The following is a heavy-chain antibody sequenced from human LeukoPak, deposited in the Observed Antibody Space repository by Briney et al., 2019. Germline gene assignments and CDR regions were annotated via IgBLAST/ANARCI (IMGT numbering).Heavy chain of an antibody. V-gene: IGHV4-39*01. Sequence: SETLSLTCTVSGVSISSSNSYWGWIRQPPGKGLEWIGSIYYSGNTYYNPSLKSRVTTSVDTSKNQFSLKLSSVTAADTAVYYCASPIRYYYDSSGREDASDIWGQGTMVTVSS. CDR2: IYYSGNT. CDR1: GVSISSSNSY. D-gene: IGHD3-22*01. CDR3: ASPIRYYYDSSGREDASDI. J-gene: IGHJ3*02.